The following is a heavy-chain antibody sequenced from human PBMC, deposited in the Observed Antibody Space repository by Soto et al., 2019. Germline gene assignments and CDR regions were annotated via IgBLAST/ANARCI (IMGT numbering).Heavy chain of an antibody. Sequence: PGGSLRLSCAASGFTFSDYYMSWIRQAPGKGLEWVSYISSSGSTIYYADSVKGRFTISRDNAKNSLYLQMNSLRAEDTAVYYCARDFQYNYGRTNWFDPWGQGTLVTVSS. CDR1: GFTFSDYY. CDR3: ARDFQYNYGRTNWFDP. D-gene: IGHD1-20*01. CDR2: ISSSGSTI. V-gene: IGHV3-11*01. J-gene: IGHJ5*02.